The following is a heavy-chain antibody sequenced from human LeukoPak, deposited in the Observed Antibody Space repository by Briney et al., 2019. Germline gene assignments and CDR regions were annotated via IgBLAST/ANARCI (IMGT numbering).Heavy chain of an antibody. CDR1: AGSINSGSYY. J-gene: IGHJ2*01. Sequence: SETLSLTCTVSAGSINSGSYYWGWIRQPPGKGLDWIGCIYYSGSTYYNPSLKSRVTISVDTSKNQFSLKLSSVTAADTAVYYCARIRENNDWYFDLWGRGTLVTVSS. CDR2: IYYSGST. CDR3: ARIRENNDWYFDL. V-gene: IGHV4-39*07. D-gene: IGHD2/OR15-2a*01.